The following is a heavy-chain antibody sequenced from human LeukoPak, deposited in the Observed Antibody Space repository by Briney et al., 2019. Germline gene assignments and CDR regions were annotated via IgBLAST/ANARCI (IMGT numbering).Heavy chain of an antibody. CDR2: INPSGANT. CDR1: GYTFTNFY. CDR3: ARDHYYGMDV. V-gene: IGHV1-46*01. J-gene: IGHJ6*02. Sequence: GASVKVSCKTSGYTFTNFYMHWVRQAPGQGLEWMGIINPSGANTGYAQKFQGRVTMTTDTSTSTAYMELRSLRSDDTAVYYCARDHYYGMDVWGQGTTVTVSS.